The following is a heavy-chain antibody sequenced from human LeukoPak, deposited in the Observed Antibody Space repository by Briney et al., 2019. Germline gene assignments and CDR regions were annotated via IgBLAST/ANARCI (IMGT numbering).Heavy chain of an antibody. D-gene: IGHD1-14*01. CDR2: INAGHGNT. CDR3: ARGAGFAEPLPEY. Sequence: ASVKVSCKASGYTFTSYAIQWVRQAPGQRLEWMGWINAGHGNTKYSQNFQGGVTITRDTSASTAYMELSSLRSEDTAVYYCARGAGFAEPLPEYWGQGTLLTVSS. CDR1: GYTFTSYA. V-gene: IGHV1-3*01. J-gene: IGHJ4*02.